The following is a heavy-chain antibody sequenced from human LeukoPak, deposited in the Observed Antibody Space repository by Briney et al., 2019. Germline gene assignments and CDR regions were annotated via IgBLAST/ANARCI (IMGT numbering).Heavy chain of an antibody. CDR1: GFTFSSYA. CDR3: ARDVEATLGWDYYGMDV. J-gene: IGHJ6*02. Sequence: GGSLRLSCAASGFTFSSYAMSWVRQAPGKGLEWVAVIWYDGSNKYYADSVKGRFTISRDNSKNTLYLQMNSLRAEDTAVYYCARDVEATLGWDYYGMDVWGQGTTVTVSS. D-gene: IGHD5-12*01. CDR2: IWYDGSNK. V-gene: IGHV3-33*08.